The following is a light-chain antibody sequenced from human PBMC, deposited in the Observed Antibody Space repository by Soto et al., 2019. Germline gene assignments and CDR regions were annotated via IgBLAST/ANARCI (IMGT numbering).Light chain of an antibody. CDR1: SSDVGSYNR. V-gene: IGLV2-18*02. J-gene: IGLJ1*01. CDR2: EVS. CDR3: SSYTSSSTTRV. Sequence: QSALTQPPSVSGSPGQSVTISCTGTSSDVGSYNRVSWYQQPPGTAPKLMIYEVSNRPSGVPDRFSGSKSGNTASLTISELQAEDEADYYCSSYTSSSTTRVFGTGTKLTVL.